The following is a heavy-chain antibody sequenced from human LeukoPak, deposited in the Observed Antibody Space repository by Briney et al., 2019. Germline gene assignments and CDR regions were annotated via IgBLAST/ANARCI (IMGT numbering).Heavy chain of an antibody. Sequence: SVKVSCKASGGTFSSYAISWVRQAPGQGLEWMGGIIPIFGTASYAQKFQGRVTITADESTSTAYMELSSLRSEDTAVYYCARFGELYFDSWGQGTLVTVSS. V-gene: IGHV1-69*13. CDR2: IIPIFGTA. J-gene: IGHJ4*02. D-gene: IGHD3-10*01. CDR3: ARFGELYFDS. CDR1: GGTFSSYA.